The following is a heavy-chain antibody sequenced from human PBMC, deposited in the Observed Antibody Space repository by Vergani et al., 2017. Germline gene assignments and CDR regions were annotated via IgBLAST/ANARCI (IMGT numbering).Heavy chain of an antibody. CDR1: GASIRSSNYY. Sequence: QLQLQESGPGLVKPSATLSLTCSVSGASIRSSNYYWGWIRQPPGKGLEWIASIYYSGSTYYNPSLKSRVTISVDTSKNQFSLKLSSVTAADTAVYFCARHGGSGNYYHLFDSWGQGTLGIVSS. CDR3: ARHGGSGNYYHLFDS. D-gene: IGHD3-3*01. J-gene: IGHJ4*02. CDR2: IYYSGST. V-gene: IGHV4-39*01.